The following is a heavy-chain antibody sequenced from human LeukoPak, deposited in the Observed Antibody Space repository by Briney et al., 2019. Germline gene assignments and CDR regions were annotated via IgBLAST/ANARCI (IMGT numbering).Heavy chain of an antibody. Sequence: SETLSLTCTVSGGSISSYYWSWIRQPAGKGLESIGHISTSGSTNYNPSLKSRVTMSVDTSKNQCSLKLSSVTAADTAVYYCARDRGRDGSGSYRHYYYYYYYMDVWGKGTTVTISS. CDR3: ARDRGRDGSGSYRHYYYYYYYMDV. V-gene: IGHV4-4*07. D-gene: IGHD3-10*01. J-gene: IGHJ6*03. CDR2: ISTSGST. CDR1: GGSISSYY.